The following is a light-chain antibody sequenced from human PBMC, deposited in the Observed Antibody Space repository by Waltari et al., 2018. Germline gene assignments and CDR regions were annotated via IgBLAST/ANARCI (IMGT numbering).Light chain of an antibody. Sequence: EIVLTQSPATLSLSPGERANLSCRASQSVSSSYLAWYQQKPGQAPRLLIYGASSRATGIPDRFSGSGSGTDFTLTISRLEPEDFAVYYCQQYGSSPETFGQGTKVEIK. CDR1: QSVSSSY. V-gene: IGKV3-20*01. CDR2: GAS. J-gene: IGKJ1*01. CDR3: QQYGSSPET.